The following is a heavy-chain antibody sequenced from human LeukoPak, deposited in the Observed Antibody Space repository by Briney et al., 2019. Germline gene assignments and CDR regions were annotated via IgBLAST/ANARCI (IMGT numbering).Heavy chain of an antibody. Sequence: SQTLSLTCTVSGGSISSGDYYWSWIRQPPEKGLEWIGYIYTSGSTNYNPSLKSRVTISVDTSKNQFSLRLSSVTAADTAVYYCARHSTTVSRFDYWGQGTLVTVSS. CDR1: GGSISSGDYY. V-gene: IGHV4-30-4*01. CDR2: IYTSGST. D-gene: IGHD1-1*01. CDR3: ARHSTTVSRFDY. J-gene: IGHJ4*02.